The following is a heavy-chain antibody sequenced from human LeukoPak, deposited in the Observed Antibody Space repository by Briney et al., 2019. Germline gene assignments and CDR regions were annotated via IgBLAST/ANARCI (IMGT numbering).Heavy chain of an antibody. CDR3: ARDSRKVGATRGVDY. Sequence: ASVKVSCKASGYTFSSYGITWVRQAPGQGLEWMGWISAYNGDTNYPQKLQGRVTMTTDTSTSTAYMELRSLTSDDTAVYYCARDSRKVGATRGVDYWGQGTLVTVSS. CDR2: ISAYNGDT. D-gene: IGHD1-26*01. J-gene: IGHJ4*02. CDR1: GYTFSSYG. V-gene: IGHV1-18*01.